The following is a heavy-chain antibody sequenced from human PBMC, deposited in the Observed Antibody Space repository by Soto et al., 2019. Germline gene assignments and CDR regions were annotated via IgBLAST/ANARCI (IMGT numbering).Heavy chain of an antibody. CDR2: IYDSGST. D-gene: IGHD3-10*01. CDR3: DRKLMVLRYFDY. Sequence: QVQLQESGPGLVKPSGTLSLTCAVSGVSVSSSNWWSWVRQPPGKGLEWIGEIYDSGSTNYNPSLKSRVTISVDMYRNQYSLKLSSVTAADTAVYSCDRKLMVLRYFDYWGQGTLVTVSS. CDR1: GVSVSSSNW. J-gene: IGHJ4*02. V-gene: IGHV4-4*02.